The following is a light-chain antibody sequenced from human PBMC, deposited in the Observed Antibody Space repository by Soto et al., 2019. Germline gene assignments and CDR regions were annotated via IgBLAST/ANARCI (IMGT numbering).Light chain of an antibody. J-gene: IGKJ3*01. Sequence: EIVLTQSPATLSLSPGERATLSCRASQSVSRYLAWYQQKPGQAPRLLIYDATNRATGIPARFSGSWSGTDFTLTISRLDPEVFAVYYCQHRSHWSSFGPGSKLDSK. CDR3: QHRSHWSS. CDR1: QSVSRY. V-gene: IGKV3-11*01. CDR2: DAT.